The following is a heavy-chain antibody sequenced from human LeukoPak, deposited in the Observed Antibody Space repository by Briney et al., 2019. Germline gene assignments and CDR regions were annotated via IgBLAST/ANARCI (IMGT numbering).Heavy chain of an antibody. Sequence: SETLSLTCTVSGGSISSGGYYWSWIRQHPGKGLEWIGYIYYSGSTYYNPSLKSRVTISVDTSKNQFSLKLSSVTAADTAVYYCARVRVWEPDYYYFDYWGQGTLVTASS. CDR1: GGSISSGGYY. CDR2: IYYSGST. CDR3: ARVRVWEPDYYYFDY. J-gene: IGHJ4*02. V-gene: IGHV4-31*03. D-gene: IGHD1-26*01.